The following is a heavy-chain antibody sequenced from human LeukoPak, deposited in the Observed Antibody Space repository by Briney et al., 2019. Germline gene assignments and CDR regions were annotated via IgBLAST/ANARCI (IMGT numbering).Heavy chain of an antibody. Sequence: SETLSLTCTVSGGSVSSGSYYWSWIRQPPGKGLAWIGNIYYSGNTNYDPSLKSRVTISVDTSKNQFSLNLSSVTAADTAVYHCARVNSYAQVDYWGQGTLVTVSS. J-gene: IGHJ4*02. D-gene: IGHD5-18*01. V-gene: IGHV4-61*01. CDR2: IYYSGNT. CDR1: GGSVSSGSYY. CDR3: ARVNSYAQVDY.